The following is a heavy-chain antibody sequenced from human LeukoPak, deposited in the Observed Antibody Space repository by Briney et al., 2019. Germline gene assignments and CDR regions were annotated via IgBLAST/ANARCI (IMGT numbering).Heavy chain of an antibody. Sequence: GGSLRLSCAASGFTFDDYAMHWVRQAPGKGLEWVSGISWNSGSIGYADAVKGRFSISRDNAKTSLYLQTNNLSVADTAVYYCVTDQTGRHPYFFDYWGQGTLVTVSS. CDR2: ISWNSGSI. CDR1: GFTFDDYA. CDR3: VTDQTGRHPYFFDY. V-gene: IGHV3-9*01. J-gene: IGHJ4*02. D-gene: IGHD3-10*01.